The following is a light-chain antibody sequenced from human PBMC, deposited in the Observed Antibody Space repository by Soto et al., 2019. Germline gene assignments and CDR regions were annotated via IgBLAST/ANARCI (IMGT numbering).Light chain of an antibody. CDR2: GAS. CDR3: QQSFTTPYT. J-gene: IGKJ2*01. CDR1: QRVRTY. Sequence: DIQMTQSPSSLSASVGDRVTITCRASQRVRTYLTWYQRKPGKAPKVLIYGASALQSGVPSRFSGSGSGTDFTLTVSSLQPEDFATYYCQQSFTTPYTFGQGTKVEIK. V-gene: IGKV1-39*01.